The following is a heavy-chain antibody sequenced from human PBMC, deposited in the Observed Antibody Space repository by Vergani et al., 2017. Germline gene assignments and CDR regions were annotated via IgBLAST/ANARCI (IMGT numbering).Heavy chain of an antibody. V-gene: IGHV4-59*12. CDR2: IYYSGST. CDR1: GGSISSYY. CDR3: ARDRPSDSITNDAFDI. D-gene: IGHD3-22*01. Sequence: QVQLQESGPGLVKPSETLSLTCTVSGGSISSYYWSWIRQPPGKGLEWIGYIYYSGSTYYNPSLKSRVTISVDTSKNPFSLKLSSVTAADTAVYYCARDRPSDSITNDAFDIWGQGTMVTVSS. J-gene: IGHJ3*02.